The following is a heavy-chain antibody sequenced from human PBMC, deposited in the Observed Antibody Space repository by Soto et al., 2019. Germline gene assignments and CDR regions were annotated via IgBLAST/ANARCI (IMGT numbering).Heavy chain of an antibody. V-gene: IGHV4-30-2*01. CDR1: GGSISSGGYS. CDR3: ARDASDGYYGMYV. CDR2: IYHSGST. Sequence: QLQLQESGSGLVKPSQTLSLTCAVSGGSISSGGYSWSWIRQPPGKGLEWIGYIYHSGSTYYNPSLKSRVTISVDRSKNQFSLKLSSVTAADTAVYYCARDASDGYYGMYVWGQGTTVTVSS. J-gene: IGHJ6*02.